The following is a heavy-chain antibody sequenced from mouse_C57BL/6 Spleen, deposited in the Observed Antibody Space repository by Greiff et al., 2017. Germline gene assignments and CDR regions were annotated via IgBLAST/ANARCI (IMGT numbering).Heavy chain of an antibody. CDR1: GYTFTSYG. V-gene: IGHV1-81*01. Sequence: VKLMESGAELARPGASVKLSCKASGYTFTSYGISWVKQRTGQGLEWIGEIYPRSGNTYYNEKFKGKATLTADKSSSTAYMELRSLTSEDSAVYFCARSTTVVARYFDVWGTGTTVTVSS. J-gene: IGHJ1*03. D-gene: IGHD1-1*01. CDR3: ARSTTVVARYFDV. CDR2: IYPRSGNT.